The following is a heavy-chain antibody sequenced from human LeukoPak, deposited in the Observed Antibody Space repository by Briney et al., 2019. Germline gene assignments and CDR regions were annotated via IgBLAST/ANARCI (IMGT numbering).Heavy chain of an antibody. CDR3: ARDVEGGTFDI. CDR1: GFTFSTYE. CDR2: IDQSGGRN. J-gene: IGHJ3*02. D-gene: IGHD3-16*01. Sequence: PGGSLRLSCEASGFTFSTYEMNWVRQAPGRGLEWVANIDQSGGRNNYVDSVKGRFTISRDNAKNSLFLEMSSLRADDTAVYFCARDVEGGTFDIWGQGTTVTVSS. V-gene: IGHV3-7*05.